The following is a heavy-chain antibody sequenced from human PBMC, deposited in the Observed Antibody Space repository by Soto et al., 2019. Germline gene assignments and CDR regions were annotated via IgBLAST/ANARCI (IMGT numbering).Heavy chain of an antibody. CDR2: ISYDGSNK. J-gene: IGHJ4*02. D-gene: IGHD5-12*01. CDR3: AKDRATPLFDY. V-gene: IGHV3-30*18. CDR1: GFTFSSYG. Sequence: QVQLVESGGGVVQPGRSLRLSCAASGFTFSSYGMHWVRQAPGKGLEWVAVISYDGSNKYYADSVKGRFTISRDSSKNTLYLQMNSLRAEDTAVYYCAKDRATPLFDYWGQGTLVTVSS.